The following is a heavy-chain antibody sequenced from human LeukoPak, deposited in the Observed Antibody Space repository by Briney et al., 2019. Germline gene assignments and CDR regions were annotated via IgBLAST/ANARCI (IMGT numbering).Heavy chain of an antibody. CDR1: GGSFSGYY. CDR2: INHSGST. Sequence: SETLSLTCAVYGGSFSGYYWSWIRQPPGKGLEWIGEINHSGSTNYNPSLKSRVTISVDTSKNQFSLKLSSVTASDTAMYYCARCQFADYYRAFDIWGQGTMVTVSS. D-gene: IGHD1-26*01. CDR3: ARCQFADYYRAFDI. V-gene: IGHV4-34*01. J-gene: IGHJ3*02.